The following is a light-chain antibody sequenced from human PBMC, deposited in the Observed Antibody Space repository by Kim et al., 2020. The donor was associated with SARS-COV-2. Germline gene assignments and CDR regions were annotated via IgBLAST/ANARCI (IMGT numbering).Light chain of an antibody. Sequence: APGKTARIPCGGNNIGSKSVHWYQQKPGQAPVLVIYYDSDRPSGIPERFSGSNSGNTATLTISRVEAGDEADYYCQVWDSSSDHPVFGGWTQLTVL. J-gene: IGLJ3*02. V-gene: IGLV3-21*04. CDR1: NIGSKS. CDR3: QVWDSSSDHPV. CDR2: YDS.